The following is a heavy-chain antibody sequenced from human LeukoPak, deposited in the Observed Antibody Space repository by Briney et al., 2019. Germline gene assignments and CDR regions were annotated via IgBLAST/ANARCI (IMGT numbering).Heavy chain of an antibody. CDR3: ARLDQDYGDYEFDY. D-gene: IGHD4-17*01. V-gene: IGHV4-59*08. CDR1: GASISGWY. Sequence: SETLSLTCTVSGASISGWYWSWIRQPPGKGLEWIGYVYGSGYTNYNPSLKSRVTMSIDTSKNHFSLKLSSVTAADTVVYYCARLDQDYGDYEFDYWGQGTLVTVSS. J-gene: IGHJ4*02. CDR2: VYGSGYT.